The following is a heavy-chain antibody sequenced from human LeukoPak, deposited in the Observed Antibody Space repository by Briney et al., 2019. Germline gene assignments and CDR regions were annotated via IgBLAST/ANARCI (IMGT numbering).Heavy chain of an antibody. CDR2: ISSSSSTI. D-gene: IGHD3-10*01. CDR3: ARDMLEYYDSGNYYYGMDV. Sequence: PGGSLRLSCAASGFTFSSYSMNWVRQAPGKGLEWVSYISSSSSTIYYADSVKGRFTISRDNAKNSLYLQMNSLRAEDTAVYYCARDMLEYYDSGNYYYGMDVWGQGTTVTVSS. J-gene: IGHJ6*02. V-gene: IGHV3-48*01. CDR1: GFTFSSYS.